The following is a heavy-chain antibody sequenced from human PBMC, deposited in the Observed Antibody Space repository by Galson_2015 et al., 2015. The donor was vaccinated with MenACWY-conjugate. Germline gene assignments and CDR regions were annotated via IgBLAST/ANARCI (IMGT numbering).Heavy chain of an antibody. V-gene: IGHV4-39*07. CDR2: IFYSGST. D-gene: IGHD4-11*01. CDR3: VREGLYNNLRVPPPWRRFDP. J-gene: IGHJ5*02. Sequence: SETLSLTCTVSGGSISSSNYRWGWLRQSPEKGLEWIGNIFYSGSTNYNPSLKSRLTISIDTSKNQFSLELNSVTAADTAMYFCVREGLYNNLRVPPPWRRFDPWGQGTLVTVSS. CDR1: GGSISSSNYR.